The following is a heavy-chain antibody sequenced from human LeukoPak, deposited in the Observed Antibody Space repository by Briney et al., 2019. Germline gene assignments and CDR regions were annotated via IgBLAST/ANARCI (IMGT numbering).Heavy chain of an antibody. CDR2: IYYSGST. V-gene: IGHV4-59*01. D-gene: IGHD1-14*01. Sequence: SETLSLTCTVSGGSISSYYWSWIRQPPGKGLEWIGYIYYSGSTNYNPSLKSRVTISVDTSKNQFSLKLSSATAADTAVYYCARAPEDWFDPWGQGTLVTVSS. J-gene: IGHJ5*02. CDR1: GGSISSYY. CDR3: ARAPEDWFDP.